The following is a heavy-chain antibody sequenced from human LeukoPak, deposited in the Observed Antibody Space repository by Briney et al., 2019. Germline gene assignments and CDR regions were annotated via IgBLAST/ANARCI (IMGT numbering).Heavy chain of an antibody. CDR1: GDSLNTNTW. D-gene: IGHD3-3*01. V-gene: IGHV4-4*02. CDR3: AREIFGARAFQY. Sequence: SGTLSLTCAVSGDSLNTNTWWSWVRQPPGKGLEWTGEIFHSGSTNYHPSLESRLTISMDKSKNSFSLRLTSVTAADTAVYYCAREIFGARAFQYWGQGILVTVSS. J-gene: IGHJ4*02. CDR2: IFHSGST.